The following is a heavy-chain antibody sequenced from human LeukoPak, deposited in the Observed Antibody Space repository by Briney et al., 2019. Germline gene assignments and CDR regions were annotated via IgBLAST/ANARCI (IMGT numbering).Heavy chain of an antibody. CDR3: ASCGYSGYEPDY. J-gene: IGHJ4*02. V-gene: IGHV3-11*04. D-gene: IGHD5-12*01. Sequence: PGGSLRLSCAASGFTVSSNYMSWVRQAPGKGLEWVSYISSSGSTIYYADSVKGRFTISRDNAKNSLYLQMNSLRAEDTAVYYCASCGYSGYEPDYWGQGTLVTVSS. CDR1: GFTVSSNY. CDR2: ISSSGSTI.